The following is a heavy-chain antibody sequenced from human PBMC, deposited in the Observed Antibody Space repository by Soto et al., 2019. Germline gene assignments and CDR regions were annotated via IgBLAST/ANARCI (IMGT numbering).Heavy chain of an antibody. D-gene: IGHD2-2*01. CDR1: GFTFSGHW. CDR3: AREAGYCSRTSCYRRAFDT. Sequence: EVQLVESGGDLVQPGGSLRLSCAASGFTFSGHWMHWVRQVPGKGLEWVSRINTDGGSSAYADSVKGRVTISRDNAKNTLYLHMNGLRAEDMAVYYCAREAGYCSRTSCYRRAFDTWGQGTTVTVSS. V-gene: IGHV3-74*03. CDR2: INTDGGSS. J-gene: IGHJ3*02.